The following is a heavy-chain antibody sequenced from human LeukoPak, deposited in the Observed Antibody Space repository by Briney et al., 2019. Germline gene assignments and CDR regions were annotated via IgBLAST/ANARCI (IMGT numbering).Heavy chain of an antibody. CDR3: ARLGYSSRLTAVDY. CDR2: VYHSGTT. Sequence: SETLSLTCSVSGFSISSGYFWGWIWQPPGKGLEWIGRVYHSGTTNYDPSLKSRVTISVDTSRNQFSLKLSSVTAADTAVYYCARLGYSSRLTAVDYWGRGTLVTVSS. CDR1: GFSISSGYF. D-gene: IGHD6-13*01. J-gene: IGHJ4*02. V-gene: IGHV4-38-2*02.